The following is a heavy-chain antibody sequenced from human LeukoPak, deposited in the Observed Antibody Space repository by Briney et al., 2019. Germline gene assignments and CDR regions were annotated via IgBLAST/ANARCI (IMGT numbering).Heavy chain of an antibody. CDR1: GGTFSSYA. V-gene: IGHV1-69*04. J-gene: IGHJ6*02. D-gene: IGHD4-11*01. Sequence: SVKVSCKASGGTFSSYAISWVRQAPGQGLEWMGRIIPILGIANYAQKFQGRVTITADKSTSTAYMELSSLRSEDTAVYYCARDLSVGCAATTDTGCYYYGMDVWGQGTTVTVSS. CDR2: IIPILGIA. CDR3: ARDLSVGCAATTDTGCYYYGMDV.